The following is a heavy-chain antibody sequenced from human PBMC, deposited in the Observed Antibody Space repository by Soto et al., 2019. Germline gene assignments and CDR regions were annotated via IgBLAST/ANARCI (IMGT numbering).Heavy chain of an antibody. V-gene: IGHV4-4*07. CDR2: FYTSGNA. CDR1: GGSISSYH. J-gene: IGHJ6*02. CDR3: ESAGNEYGVDV. D-gene: IGHD3-10*01. Sequence: XETLSVTCTVSGGSISSYHWSWIRQSAEKGLEWIGLFYTSGNAIYNPSLKSRLSMSADTSKNQLSLTLTSVTAANTGVYYCESAGNEYGVDVWGQGTTVTVSS.